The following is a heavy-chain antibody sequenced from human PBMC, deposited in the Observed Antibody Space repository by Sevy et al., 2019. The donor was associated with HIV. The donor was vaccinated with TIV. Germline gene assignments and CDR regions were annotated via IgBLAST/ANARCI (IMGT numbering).Heavy chain of an antibody. CDR3: ARCKETSGYDPHYYYYGMDV. J-gene: IGHJ6*02. D-gene: IGHD5-12*01. Sequence: ASVKVSCKASGYTFTSYAMNWVRQAPGQGLEWMGWINTNTGNPTYAQGFTGRFVSSLDTSVSTAYLQISSLKAEDTAVYYCARCKETSGYDPHYYYYGMDVWGQGTTVTVSS. CDR2: INTNTGNP. CDR1: GYTFTSYA. V-gene: IGHV7-4-1*02.